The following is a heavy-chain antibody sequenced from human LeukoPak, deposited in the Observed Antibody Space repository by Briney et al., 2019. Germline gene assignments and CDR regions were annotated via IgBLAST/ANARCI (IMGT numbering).Heavy chain of an antibody. CDR2: INPNGGST. J-gene: IGHJ4*02. CDR3: ARGRDLRYYDSSGYFDY. D-gene: IGHD3-22*01. CDR1: GYTFTSYY. V-gene: IGHV1-46*01. Sequence: ASVKVSCKASGYTFTSYYVHWVRQAPGQGLEWMGIINPNGGSTSYAQKFQGRGTMTRDTSTSTVYMELSSVRSEDTAVYCCARGRDLRYYDSSGYFDYWGQGTLVTVSS.